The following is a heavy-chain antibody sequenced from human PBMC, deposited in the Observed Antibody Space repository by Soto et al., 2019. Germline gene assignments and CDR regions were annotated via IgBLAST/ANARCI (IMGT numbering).Heavy chain of an antibody. CDR3: AKVGAGYYPYYYYGMDV. V-gene: IGHV3-30*18. CDR2: ISYDGSNK. CDR1: GFTFSSYG. D-gene: IGHD3-9*01. J-gene: IGHJ6*02. Sequence: GGSLRISCAASGFTFSSYGMHGVRQAPGKGLEWVAVISYDGSNKYYADSVKGRFTISRDNSKNTLYLQMNSLRAEDTAVYYCAKVGAGYYPYYYYGMDVWGQGTTVTVSS.